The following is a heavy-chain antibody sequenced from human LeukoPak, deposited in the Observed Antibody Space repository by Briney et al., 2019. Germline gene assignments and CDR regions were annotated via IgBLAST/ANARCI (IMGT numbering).Heavy chain of an antibody. V-gene: IGHV3-30*18. CDR2: ISYDGSNK. CDR1: GFTFSSYG. Sequence: GRSLRLSCAASGFTFSSYGMHWVRQAPGKGLEWVAVISYDGSNKYYADSAKGRFTISRDNSKNTLYLQMNSLRAEDTAVYYCAKGSTFDYWGQGTLVTVSS. CDR3: AKGSTFDY. J-gene: IGHJ4*02. D-gene: IGHD2-2*01.